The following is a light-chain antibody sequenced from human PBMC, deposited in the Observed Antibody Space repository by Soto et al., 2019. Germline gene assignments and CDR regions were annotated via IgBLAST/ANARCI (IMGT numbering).Light chain of an antibody. CDR3: QQYGSSPLT. CDR1: QTIRSNY. J-gene: IGKJ1*01. V-gene: IGKV3-20*01. CDR2: GAS. Sequence: ETVLTQSPGTLSLSPGERATLSCRASQTIRSNYLAWYRQTPGQAPRLLIYGASNRATGIADRFSGSGSGTDFTLIISRREPEDFALYYCQQYGSSPLTFGQGTKVEIK.